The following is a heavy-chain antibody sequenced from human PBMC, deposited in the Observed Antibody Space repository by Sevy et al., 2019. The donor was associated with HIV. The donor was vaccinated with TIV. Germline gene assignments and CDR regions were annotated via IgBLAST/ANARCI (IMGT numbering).Heavy chain of an antibody. CDR2: IYHTGSD. V-gene: IGHV4-30-4*08. J-gene: IGHJ4*02. CDR1: GGSISRTDSL. CDR3: AVGVSVIPSATPPKFDS. D-gene: IGHD2-15*01. Sequence: SETLSLTCTVSGGSISRTDSLWAWIRQPPGKGLEWIGYIYHTGSDYYNPSLKSRVTISVDKSKNQFSLRLNSVTAADTAVYYCAVGVSVIPSATPPKFDSWGQGALVTVSS.